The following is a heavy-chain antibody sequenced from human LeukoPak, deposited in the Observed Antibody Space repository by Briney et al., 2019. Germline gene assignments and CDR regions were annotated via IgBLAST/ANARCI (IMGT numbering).Heavy chain of an antibody. CDR3: ARVPFGSGSFLDY. Sequence: ASVTVSCKASGYIISSNNINWVRQAAGPGLEWMGWMNPNNGDTGYTKKSQGRGAMTRSASITTAFMVLSRLRCEDTAVYYCARVPFGSGSFLDYWGQGTLVTVSS. CDR2: MNPNNGDT. CDR1: GYIISSNN. V-gene: IGHV1-8*01. D-gene: IGHD3-10*01. J-gene: IGHJ4*02.